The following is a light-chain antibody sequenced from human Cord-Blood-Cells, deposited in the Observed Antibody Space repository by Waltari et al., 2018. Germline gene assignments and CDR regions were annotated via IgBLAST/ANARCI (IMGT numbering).Light chain of an antibody. CDR1: SSDGGGYNY. CDR2: DVS. CDR3: CSYAGSYV. V-gene: IGLV2-11*01. Sequence: QSALTQPRSVSGSPGQSVPISCTRTSSDGGGYNYVSWYQQHPGKAPKPMIYDVSKRPSGVPDRFSGSKSGNTASLTISGLQAEDEADYYCCSYAGSYVFGTGTKVTVL. J-gene: IGLJ1*01.